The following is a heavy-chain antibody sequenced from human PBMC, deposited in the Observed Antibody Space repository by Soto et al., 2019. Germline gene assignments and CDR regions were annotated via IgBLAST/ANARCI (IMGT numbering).Heavy chain of an antibody. D-gene: IGHD6-13*01. J-gene: IGHJ3*02. CDR3: ARSEPLQYSSSWYEGAFDI. V-gene: IGHV3-48*01. Sequence: GGSLRLSCAASGFTFSSYSMNWVRQAPGKGLEWVSYISSSSSTIYYADSVKGRFTISRDNAKNSLYLQMNSLRAEDTAVYYCARSEPLQYSSSWYEGAFDIWGQGTMVTVSS. CDR1: GFTFSSYS. CDR2: ISSSSSTI.